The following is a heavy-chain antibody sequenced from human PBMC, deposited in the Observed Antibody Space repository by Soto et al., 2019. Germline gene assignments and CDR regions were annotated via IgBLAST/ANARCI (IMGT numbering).Heavy chain of an antibody. V-gene: IGHV3-30*18. D-gene: IGHD2-2*01. CDR2: ISYDGSNK. Sequence: PGGSLRLSCAASGFIFSDFGFHWVRQAPGKGLEWVALISYDGSNKFYADSVKGRFTISRDNSENTLYLQIDSLRPDDTAVYYCAKTCSGTTCDGMDVWGQGTTVTVSS. CDR3: AKTCSGTTCDGMDV. J-gene: IGHJ6*02. CDR1: GFIFSDFG.